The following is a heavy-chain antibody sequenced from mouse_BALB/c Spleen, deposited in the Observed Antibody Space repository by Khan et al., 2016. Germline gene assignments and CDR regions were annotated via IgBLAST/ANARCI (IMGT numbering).Heavy chain of an antibody. D-gene: IGHD2-4*01. Sequence: EVELVESGGGLVKPGGSLKLYCAASGFTFRDYYMSWVRQTPEKRREWVATISDGGRYNYYPDSVKGRLVTYRENAQKNLYLQMSSLKSEDTAMYYCAREGLRRGFAYWGQGTLVTVSA. J-gene: IGHJ3*01. CDR2: ISDGGRYN. CDR3: AREGLRRGFAY. CDR1: GFTFRDYY. V-gene: IGHV5-4*02.